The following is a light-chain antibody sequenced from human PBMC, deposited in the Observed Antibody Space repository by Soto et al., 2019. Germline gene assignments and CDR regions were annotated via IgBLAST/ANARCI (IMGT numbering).Light chain of an antibody. Sequence: EIVLTQSPGTLSLSPGERATLSCRASQSVSSSYLAWYQQKPGQAPRLLIYGASSRATGIPDRFSGSGSGTDFTLTISRLEPEDFAGYYGQQYGSSPMYTFGQGTKLEIK. CDR1: QSVSSSY. CDR3: QQYGSSPMYT. V-gene: IGKV3-20*01. J-gene: IGKJ2*01. CDR2: GAS.